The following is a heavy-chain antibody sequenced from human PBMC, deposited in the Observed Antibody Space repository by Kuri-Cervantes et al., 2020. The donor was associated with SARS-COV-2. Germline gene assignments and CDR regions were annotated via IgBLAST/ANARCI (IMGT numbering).Heavy chain of an antibody. CDR3: ARDLGDYVSWFDP. Sequence: GGSLRLSCAASGFTFSQYWMSWVRQAPGKGLEWVASINQDGSEKYYVDSVKGRFTISRDNAKNSLYLQMNSLRAEDTAVYYCARDLGDYVSWFDPWGQGTLVTVSS. CDR1: GFTFSQYW. D-gene: IGHD4-17*01. J-gene: IGHJ5*02. V-gene: IGHV3-7*01. CDR2: INQDGSEK.